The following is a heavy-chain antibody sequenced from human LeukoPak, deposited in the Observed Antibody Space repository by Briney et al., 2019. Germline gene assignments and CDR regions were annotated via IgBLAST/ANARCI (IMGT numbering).Heavy chain of an antibody. CDR3: ASAGARYSDTGGLYAFDF. CDR1: GVSTTSSNHF. V-gene: IGHV4-39*01. D-gene: IGHD2-8*02. CDR2: IYYSGRP. J-gene: IGHJ3*01. Sequence: SETLSLTCTVSGVSTTSSNHFWGWIRHPPGKGLEWIGTIYYSGRPFYNPSLKSRVTISVDASKNPFSLQLNSVAAADSAVYYCASAGARYSDTGGLYAFDFWGRGTMVTVSS.